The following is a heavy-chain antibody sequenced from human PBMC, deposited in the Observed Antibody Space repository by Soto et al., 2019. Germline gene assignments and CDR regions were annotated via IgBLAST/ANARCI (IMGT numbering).Heavy chain of an antibody. CDR2: IIPLFGTP. V-gene: IGHV1-69*01. D-gene: IGHD5-12*01. J-gene: IGHJ4*02. CDR3: ASERVAEMATGGYFDN. CDR1: GGTFSDLA. Sequence: QVHLVQSGAEVKKPGSSVKVSCKTSGGTFSDLAFSWVRQAPRQGLEWVGGIIPLFGTPNYAGEFQGRVSISADESSNTVYMELRSLRSEDTAVYYCASERVAEMATGGYFDNWGQGTLVTVSS.